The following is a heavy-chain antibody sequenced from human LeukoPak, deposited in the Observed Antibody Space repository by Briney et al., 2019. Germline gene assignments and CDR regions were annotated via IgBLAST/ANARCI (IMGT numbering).Heavy chain of an antibody. CDR1: GFTFSSYG. J-gene: IGHJ4*02. Sequence: GGSLRLSCAASGFTFSSYGMHWVRQAPGKGLEWVAVIWYDGSNKYYADSVKGRFTISRDNSKNTLYLQMNSLRAEDTAVYYCARDFRKWLGEYYFDYWGQGTLVTVSS. D-gene: IGHD3-16*01. CDR3: ARDFRKWLGEYYFDY. CDR2: IWYDGSNK. V-gene: IGHV3-33*01.